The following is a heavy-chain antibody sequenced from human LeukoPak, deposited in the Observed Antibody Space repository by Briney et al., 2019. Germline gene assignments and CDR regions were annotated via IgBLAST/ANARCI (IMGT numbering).Heavy chain of an antibody. Sequence: SETLSLTCTVSGGSISSYYWSWIRQPAGKGLEWIGRIYTSGSTNYNPSLKSRVTMSVDTSKNQFSLKLSSVTAADTAVYYCARDRASIAARPGWFDPWGQGTLVTVSS. CDR3: ARDRASIAARPGWFDP. CDR2: IYTSGST. J-gene: IGHJ5*02. D-gene: IGHD6-6*01. V-gene: IGHV4-4*07. CDR1: GGSISSYY.